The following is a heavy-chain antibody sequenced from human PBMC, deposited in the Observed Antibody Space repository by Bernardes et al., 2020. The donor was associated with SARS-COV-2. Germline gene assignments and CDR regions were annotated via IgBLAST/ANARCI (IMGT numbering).Heavy chain of an antibody. V-gene: IGHV3-72*01. CDR1: GFTFSDHY. D-gene: IGHD3-3*01. CDR2: TRNKANSYTT. J-gene: IGHJ6*02. CDR3: ARERGEVVTIFGVVINYYYGMDV. Sequence: GGSLRLSCAASGFTFSDHYMDWVRQAPGKGLEWVGRTRNKANSYTTEYAASVKGRFTISRDDSKNSLYLQMNSLKTEDTAVYYCARERGEVVTIFGVVINYYYGMDVWGQGTTVTVSS.